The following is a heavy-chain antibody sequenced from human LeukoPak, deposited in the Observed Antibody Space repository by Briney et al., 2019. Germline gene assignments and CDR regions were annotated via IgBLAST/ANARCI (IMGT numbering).Heavy chain of an antibody. Sequence: PSETLSLTCAVYGGSFSDYYWTRIRQSPGKGLEWIGYIYHSGSTYYNPSLKSRVTISVDRSKNQFSLKLSSVTAADTAVYYCARGRLATTSYYNGMDVWGQGTTVTVSS. D-gene: IGHD5-24*01. V-gene: IGHV4-34*01. CDR2: IYHSGST. CDR3: ARGRLATTSYYNGMDV. J-gene: IGHJ6*02. CDR1: GGSFSDYY.